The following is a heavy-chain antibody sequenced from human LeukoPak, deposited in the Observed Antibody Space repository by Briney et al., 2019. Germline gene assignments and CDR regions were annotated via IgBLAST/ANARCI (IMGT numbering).Heavy chain of an antibody. Sequence: SETLSLTCSVSGGSVSSSTYYWGWIRQPPGKGLEWIGSIYYSGSTYYNPSLKSRVTISVDTSKNQFSLKMSSVTAADTAVYYCARAKQTPLKWFDPWGQGTLVTVSS. V-gene: IGHV4-39*01. CDR2: IYYSGST. D-gene: IGHD1/OR15-1a*01. CDR3: ARAKQTPLKWFDP. J-gene: IGHJ5*02. CDR1: GGSVSSSTYY.